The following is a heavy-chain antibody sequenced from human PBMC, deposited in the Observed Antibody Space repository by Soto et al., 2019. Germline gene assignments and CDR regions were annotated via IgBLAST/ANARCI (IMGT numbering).Heavy chain of an antibody. J-gene: IGHJ4*02. Sequence: SETLSLTCAVYGGSFSGYYWSWIRQPPGKGLEWIGEINHSGSTNYNPSLKSRVTISVDTSKNQFSLKLSSVTAAETGVFYCARLFTALIYCGYSEYWGQGTLVTVSS. CDR1: GGSFSGYY. V-gene: IGHV4-34*01. D-gene: IGHD2-21*01. CDR3: ARLFTALIYCGYSEY. CDR2: INHSGST.